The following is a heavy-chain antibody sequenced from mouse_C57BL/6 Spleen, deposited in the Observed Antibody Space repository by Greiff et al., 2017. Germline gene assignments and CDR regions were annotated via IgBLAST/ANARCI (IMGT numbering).Heavy chain of an antibody. CDR2: IYPGDGDT. J-gene: IGHJ1*03. CDR1: GYAFSSYW. D-gene: IGHD1-1*01. Sequence: VQLQQSGAELVKPGASVKISCKASGYAFSSYWMNWVKQRPGKGLEWIGQIYPGDGDTNYNGKFKGKATLTADKSSSTAYMQLSSLTSEDSAVYFCASTTPPAGYFDVWGTGTTVTVSS. V-gene: IGHV1-80*01. CDR3: ASTTPPAGYFDV.